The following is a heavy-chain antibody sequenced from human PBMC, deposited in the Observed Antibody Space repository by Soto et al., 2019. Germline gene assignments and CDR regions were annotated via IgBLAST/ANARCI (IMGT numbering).Heavy chain of an antibody. Sequence: GSGPTLVNPTETLTLTCSVSGFSLSNVRMGVSWIRQPPGRALEWLAHISSNDEKSYSSSLRSRLTISKDTSRSQVVLTLTGVDPVDTATYFCVRMESYSTYTWFDPWGPGTLVTVSS. D-gene: IGHD4-4*01. V-gene: IGHV2-26*02. CDR2: ISSNDEK. J-gene: IGHJ5*02. CDR1: GFSLSNVRMG. CDR3: VRMESYSTYTWFDP.